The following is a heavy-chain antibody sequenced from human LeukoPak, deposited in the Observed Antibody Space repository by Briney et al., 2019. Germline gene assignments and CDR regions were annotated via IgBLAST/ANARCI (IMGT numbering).Heavy chain of an antibody. D-gene: IGHD6-13*01. Sequence: GASVKVSCKASEGTFSSYAISWVRQAPGQGLEWMGGIIPIFGTANYAQKFQGRVTITADESTSTAYMELSSLRSEDTAVYYCARDQSAAAGFDYWGQGTLVTVSS. CDR3: ARDQSAAAGFDY. CDR1: EGTFSSYA. J-gene: IGHJ4*02. V-gene: IGHV1-69*13. CDR2: IIPIFGTA.